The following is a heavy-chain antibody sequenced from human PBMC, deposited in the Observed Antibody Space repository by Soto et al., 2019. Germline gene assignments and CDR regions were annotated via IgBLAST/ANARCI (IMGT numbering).Heavy chain of an antibody. J-gene: IGHJ6*02. CDR1: GYTFTSYY. V-gene: IGHV1-46*01. CDR2: INPSGGST. D-gene: IGHD3-3*01. Sequence: ASVKVSCKASGYTFTSYYMHWVRQAPGQGLEWMGIINPSGGSTSYAQKFQGRVTMTRDTSTSTVYMELSSLRSEDTAVYYCAREFLEWLLTYYHYYGMDVWGQTTTVTVSS. CDR3: AREFLEWLLTYYHYYGMDV.